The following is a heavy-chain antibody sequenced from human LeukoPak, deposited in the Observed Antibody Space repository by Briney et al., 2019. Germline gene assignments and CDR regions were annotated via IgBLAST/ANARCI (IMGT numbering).Heavy chain of an antibody. V-gene: IGHV4-59*12. CDR2: IYYSGST. CDR3: ARDYYDSSGYDYYYYYYMDV. D-gene: IGHD3-22*01. J-gene: IGHJ6*03. Sequence: PSETLSLTCTVSGGSISSYYWSWIRQPPGKRLEWIGYIYYSGSTNYNPSLKSRVTISVDTSKNQFSLKLSSVTAADTAVYYCARDYYDSSGYDYYYYYYMDVWGKGTTVTVSS. CDR1: GGSISSYY.